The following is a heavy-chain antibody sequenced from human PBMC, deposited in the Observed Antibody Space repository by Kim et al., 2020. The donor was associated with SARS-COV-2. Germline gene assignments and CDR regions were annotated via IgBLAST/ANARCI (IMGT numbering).Heavy chain of an antibody. CDR2: INHSGST. D-gene: IGHD5-18*01. CDR3: ARGKGYSYGLRYWYFDL. J-gene: IGHJ2*01. Sequence: SETLSLTCAVYGGSFSGYYWSWIRQPPGKGLEWIGEINHSGSTNYNPSLKSRVTISVDTSKNQFSLKLSSVTAADTAVYYCARGKGYSYGLRYWYFDLWG. CDR1: GGSFSGYY. V-gene: IGHV4-34*01.